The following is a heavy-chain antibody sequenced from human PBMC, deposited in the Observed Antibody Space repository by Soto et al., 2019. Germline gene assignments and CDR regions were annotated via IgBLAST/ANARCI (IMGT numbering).Heavy chain of an antibody. D-gene: IGHD2-15*01. CDR2: ISAYNGNT. Sequence: QVQLVQSGAEVKKPGASVKVSCKASGYTFTSYGISWVRQAPGQGLEWMGWISAYNGNTNYAQKLQGRVTMTTDTSTSTAYVELRSLRSDDTAVYYCARVVSVVVAATGVDYWGQGTLVTVSS. J-gene: IGHJ4*02. CDR3: ARVVSVVVAATGVDY. V-gene: IGHV1-18*04. CDR1: GYTFTSYG.